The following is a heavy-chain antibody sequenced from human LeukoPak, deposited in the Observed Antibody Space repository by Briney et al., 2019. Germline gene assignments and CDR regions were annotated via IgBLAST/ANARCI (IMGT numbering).Heavy chain of an antibody. V-gene: IGHV4-30-2*01. J-gene: IGHJ5*02. CDR1: GGSISSGGYY. D-gene: IGHD3-16*01. Sequence: PSQTLSLTCTVSGGSISSGGYYWSWIRQPPGKGLEWIWYIYHSGSTYYNPSLKSRVTISVDRSKNQFSLKLSSVTAADTAVYYCARVPYAYNWFDPWGQGTLVTVSS. CDR2: IYHSGST. CDR3: ARVPYAYNWFDP.